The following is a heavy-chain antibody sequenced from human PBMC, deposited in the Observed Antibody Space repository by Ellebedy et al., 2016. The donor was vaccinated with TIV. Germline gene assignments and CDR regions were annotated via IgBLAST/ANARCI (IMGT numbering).Heavy chain of an antibody. D-gene: IGHD3-22*01. J-gene: IGHJ4*02. CDR2: INHSGST. Sequence: SETLSLTCAVYGGSFSGYYWSWIRQPPGKGLEWIGEINHSGSTNYNPSLKSRVTISVDTSKNQFSLKLSSVTAADTAVYYCARGRDDSSGYYPSKYYFDYWGQGTLVTVSS. CDR3: ARGRDDSSGYYPSKYYFDY. CDR1: GGSFSGYY. V-gene: IGHV4-34*01.